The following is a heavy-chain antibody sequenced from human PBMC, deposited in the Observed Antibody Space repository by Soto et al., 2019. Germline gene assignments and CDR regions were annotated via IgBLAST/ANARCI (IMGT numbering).Heavy chain of an antibody. CDR3: AREDR. V-gene: IGHV3-7*01. CDR2: INQDGSER. Sequence: RGSLRLSCTVSGFKFYDYWMSWVRQAPGEGLEWVANINQDGSERYYVDSVKGRFTISRDNAKRSLYLQMNSLRVEDTAVYYCAREDRWGRGTLVTVSS. CDR1: GFKFYDYW. J-gene: IGHJ5*02.